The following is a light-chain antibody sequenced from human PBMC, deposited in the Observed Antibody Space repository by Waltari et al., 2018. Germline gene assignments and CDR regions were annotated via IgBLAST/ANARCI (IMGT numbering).Light chain of an antibody. Sequence: DIQMTQSPSTLSASDGDRVTITCRASHTINNYLAWYQQKPGKAPKLVIYDASSLESGVPSRFSGSGSGTEFTLTISSLQPDDFATYYCQQLNSYPPGITFGPGTKVDIK. V-gene: IGKV1-5*01. CDR2: DAS. CDR3: QQLNSYPPGIT. CDR1: HTINNY. J-gene: IGKJ3*01.